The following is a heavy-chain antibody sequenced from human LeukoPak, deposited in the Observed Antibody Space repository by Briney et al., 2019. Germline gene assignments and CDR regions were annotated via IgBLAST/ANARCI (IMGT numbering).Heavy chain of an antibody. CDR2: IYSGGST. CDR1: GFTVSSNY. V-gene: IGHV3-53*01. Sequence: GGSLRLSCAASGFTVSSNYMSWVRQAPGKGLEWVSVIYSGGSTYYADSVKGRFTISRDNSRNTLYLQMNSLRAEDTAVYYCARDTLGYCSSTSCYSGHYYYMDVWGKGTTVTVSS. J-gene: IGHJ6*03. D-gene: IGHD2-2*01. CDR3: ARDTLGYCSSTSCYSGHYYYMDV.